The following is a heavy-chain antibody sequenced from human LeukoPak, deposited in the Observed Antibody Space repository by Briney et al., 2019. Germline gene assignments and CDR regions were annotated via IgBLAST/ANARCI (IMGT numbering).Heavy chain of an antibody. CDR1: GGTFSSYA. CDR2: IIPIFVTA. Sequence: ASVKVSCKASGGTFSSYAISWVRQAPGQGLEWMGGIIPIFVTANYAQKFQGRVTITTDESTSTAYMELSSLRSEDTAVYYCARVLGGYYYYMDVWGKGTTVTVSS. J-gene: IGHJ6*03. V-gene: IGHV1-69*05. CDR3: ARVLGGYYYYMDV.